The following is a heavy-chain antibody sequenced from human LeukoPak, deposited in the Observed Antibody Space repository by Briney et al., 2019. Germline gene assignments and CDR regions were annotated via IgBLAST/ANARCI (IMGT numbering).Heavy chain of an antibody. Sequence: SQTLSLTCAVSGGSISSGGYSWSWIRQPPGKGLEWTGYTYLSGTTNYNPSLRSRVTISIDTSKNQVSLQLSSVTAADTAVYYCARDQDDYYGSGSLGGFDPWGQGILVTVSS. J-gene: IGHJ5*02. CDR1: GGSISSGGYS. V-gene: IGHV4-61*08. CDR2: TYLSGTT. CDR3: ARDQDDYYGSGSLGGFDP. D-gene: IGHD3-10*01.